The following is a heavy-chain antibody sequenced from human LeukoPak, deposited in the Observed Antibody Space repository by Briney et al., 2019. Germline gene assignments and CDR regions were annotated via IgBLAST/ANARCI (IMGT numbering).Heavy chain of an antibody. V-gene: IGHV3-53*01. CDR3: TRDQMNY. D-gene: IGHD5-24*01. Sequence: PGGSLRPSCTASELTVGRNYIPWVPQAPGKGLEWVSLIFSNGDTHYADSVKGRFTISRDTSKNTVSLQMNSLRVEDTAMYYCTRDQMNYWGQGTLVTVSS. J-gene: IGHJ4*02. CDR1: ELTVGRNY. CDR2: IFSNGDT.